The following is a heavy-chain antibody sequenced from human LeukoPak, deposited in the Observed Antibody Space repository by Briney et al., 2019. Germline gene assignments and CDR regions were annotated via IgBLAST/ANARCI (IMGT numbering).Heavy chain of an antibody. J-gene: IGHJ5*02. Sequence: ASVKVSCKASGYTFTSYGISWVRQAPGQGLEWMGWISAYNGNTNYAQKLQGRVTMTTDTSTSTAYMELRSLRSDDTAVYYCARDLRSGSSTFPTHWFDPWGQETLVTVSS. CDR2: ISAYNGNT. CDR3: ARDLRSGSSTFPTHWFDP. CDR1: GYTFTSYG. D-gene: IGHD2-15*01. V-gene: IGHV1-18*01.